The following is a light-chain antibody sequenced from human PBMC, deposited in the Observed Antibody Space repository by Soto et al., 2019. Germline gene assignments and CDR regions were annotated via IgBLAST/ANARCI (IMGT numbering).Light chain of an antibody. CDR3: QQYYSTPFT. V-gene: IGKV4-1*01. CDR1: QSVLYSSNNKNY. CDR2: WAS. J-gene: IGKJ3*01. Sequence: DIVMTQSPDSLAVSLGERATIKGKSSQSVLYSSNNKNYLAWYQQKPGQPPKLLIYWASTRESGVPDRFSGSGSGTDFTLTISSLQAEDVAVYYCQQYYSTPFTFGPGTKVDIK.